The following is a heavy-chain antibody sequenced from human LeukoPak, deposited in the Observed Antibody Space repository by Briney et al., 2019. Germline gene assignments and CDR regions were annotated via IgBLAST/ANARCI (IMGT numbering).Heavy chain of an antibody. CDR1: GYTFTGYY. V-gene: IGHV1-2*02. CDR3: ARDFSGGTYYYDSSGPPAGWFDP. CDR2: INPNSGGT. Sequence: HRASVKVSCKASGYTFTGYYMHWVRQAPGQGLEWMGWINPNSGGTNYAQKFQGRVTMTRDTSISTAYMELSRLRSDDTAVYYCARDFSGGTYYYDSSGPPAGWFDPWGQGTLVTVSS. D-gene: IGHD3-22*01. J-gene: IGHJ5*02.